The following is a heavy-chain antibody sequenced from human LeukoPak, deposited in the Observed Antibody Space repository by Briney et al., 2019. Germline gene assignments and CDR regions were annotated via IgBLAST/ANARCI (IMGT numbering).Heavy chain of an antibody. J-gene: IGHJ4*02. CDR2: INHSGST. Sequence: SETLSLTCAVYGGSFSGYYWSWIRQPPGKGLEWIGEINHSGSTNYNPSLKSQVTISVDTSKNQFSLKLSSVTAADTAVYYCARCGGSIAALYYFDYWGQGTLVTVSS. CDR1: GGSFSGYY. CDR3: ARCGGSIAALYYFDY. D-gene: IGHD6-6*01. V-gene: IGHV4-34*01.